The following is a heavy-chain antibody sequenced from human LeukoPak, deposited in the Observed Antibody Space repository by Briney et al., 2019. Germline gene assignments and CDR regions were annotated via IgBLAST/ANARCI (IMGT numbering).Heavy chain of an antibody. Sequence: GGSLRLSCAASGFTFSSYCMSWVRHAPGKGLEWVANIKQDGSEKYYGDSVKGRFTISRDNAKNSLYMQMNSLRAEDTVVYYCARDPGSYDYWGKGTLVTVSS. J-gene: IGHJ4*02. CDR1: GFTFSSYC. D-gene: IGHD2-15*01. V-gene: IGHV3-7*01. CDR2: IKQDGSEK. CDR3: ARDPGSYDY.